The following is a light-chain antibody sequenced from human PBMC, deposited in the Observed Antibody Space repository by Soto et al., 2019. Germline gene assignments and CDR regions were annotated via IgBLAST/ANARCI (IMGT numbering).Light chain of an antibody. Sequence: DIQMTQNPNSLSASVGDRVTITCRASQSISSYLNWYQQKPGKAPKLLIYAASSLQSGVPSRFSGSRSGPDFTLTISSLQPEDFATYYCQQSYSSPPTFGQGTKVDVK. CDR2: AAS. CDR3: QQSYSSPPT. J-gene: IGKJ1*01. CDR1: QSISSY. V-gene: IGKV1-39*01.